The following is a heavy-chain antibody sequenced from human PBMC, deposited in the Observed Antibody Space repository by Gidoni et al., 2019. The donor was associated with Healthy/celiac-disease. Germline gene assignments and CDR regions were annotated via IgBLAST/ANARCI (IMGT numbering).Heavy chain of an antibody. D-gene: IGHD3-10*01. Sequence: QVQLQQWGAGLLKPSETLSLTCAVYGGSFSGYYWRWLRQPPGKGLAWIGEINHSGSTNYNPSLKSRVTISVDTSKNQCSLKLSSVTAADTAVYYCAAGVVGGDWFDPWGQGTLVTVSS. CDR3: AAGVVGGDWFDP. J-gene: IGHJ5*02. CDR2: INHSGST. CDR1: GGSFSGYY. V-gene: IGHV4-34*01.